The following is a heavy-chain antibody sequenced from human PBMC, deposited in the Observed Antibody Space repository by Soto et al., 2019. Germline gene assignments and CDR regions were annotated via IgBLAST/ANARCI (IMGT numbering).Heavy chain of an antibody. CDR1: WYTFINYY. V-gene: IGHV1-46*01. J-gene: IGHJ3*02. Sequence: GPVEVSRKASWYTFINYYIHWVRQAPGQGLEWMGIINPNGGSTTYAQKFQGRVTLTRDTSTNTVNMELSSLRSEDTAVYYCAREKWLVRRNDPFDIWGQGTMVTVSS. CDR3: AREKWLVRRNDPFDI. CDR2: INPNGGST. D-gene: IGHD6-19*01.